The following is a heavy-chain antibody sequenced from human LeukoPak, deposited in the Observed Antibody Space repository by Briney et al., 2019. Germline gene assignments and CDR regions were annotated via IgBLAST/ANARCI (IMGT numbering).Heavy chain of an antibody. CDR1: GFTFSSYA. CDR3: AKSHAPYSSGFSPFDY. J-gene: IGHJ4*02. V-gene: IGHV3-23*01. D-gene: IGHD6-19*01. Sequence: GGSLRLSCAASGFTFSSYAMSWVRQAPGKGLEWVSGMSGSDDNTYYADSVKGRLTISRDKSKSTLYLQMNSLRAEDTAVYYCAKSHAPYSSGFSPFDYWGQGTLVTVSS. CDR2: MSGSDDNT.